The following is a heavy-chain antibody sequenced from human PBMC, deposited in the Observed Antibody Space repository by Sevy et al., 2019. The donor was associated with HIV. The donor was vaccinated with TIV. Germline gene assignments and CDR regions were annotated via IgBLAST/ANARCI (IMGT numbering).Heavy chain of an antibody. D-gene: IGHD3-16*01. J-gene: IGHJ6*02. V-gene: IGHV4-59*01. Sequence: SETLSLTCTVSGDSISGYYWNWIRQPPGKGLEWIGYLYYSGRTNYNPSLKSRVTISVDTSKNQFSLKLTSLTAADTAVYYCARGAANYYYGMDVWGQGTTVTVSS. CDR2: LYYSGRT. CDR1: GDSISGYY. CDR3: ARGAANYYYGMDV.